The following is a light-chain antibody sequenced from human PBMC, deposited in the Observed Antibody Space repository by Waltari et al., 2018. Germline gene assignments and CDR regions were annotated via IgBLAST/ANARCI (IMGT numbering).Light chain of an antibody. J-gene: IGLJ3*02. V-gene: IGLV1-44*01. CDR3: AAWDDSLNGRWV. CDR2: RSD. Sequence: QSVLTQPPSVSGTPGQRVTISCSGSASNIGNNLVNWYQQFPGKAPKLLIYRSDQRPSGAPDRFSGSKSGTSASRAISGLQSEDEADYYCAAWDDSLNGRWVFGGGTKVTVL. CDR1: ASNIGNNL.